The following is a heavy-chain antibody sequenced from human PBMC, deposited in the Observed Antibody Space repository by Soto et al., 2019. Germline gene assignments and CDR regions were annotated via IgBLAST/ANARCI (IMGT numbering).Heavy chain of an antibody. V-gene: IGHV1-18*01. J-gene: IGHJ6*02. D-gene: IGHD3-16*01. CDR2: INGYTGNT. CDR3: ARSWVTGKGGIDV. Sequence: ASVKVCCKASGYTFTSYGLRWVRQAPGQGLEWMGWINGYTGNTNYAQKFQGRVTMTTDTSTNTAYLDLWTLISDDTAVYYCARSWVTGKGGIDVWGQGTTVTVSS. CDR1: GYTFTSYG.